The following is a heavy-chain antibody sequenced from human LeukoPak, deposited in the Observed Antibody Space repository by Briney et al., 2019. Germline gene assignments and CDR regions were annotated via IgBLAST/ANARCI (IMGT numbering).Heavy chain of an antibody. V-gene: IGHV4-59*01. J-gene: IGHJ4*02. CDR1: GGSLSSYY. Sequence: SETLSLTCTVSGGSLSSYYWSWIRQPPGQGLEWIGYIYYSGSTNYNPSLKSRVTISVDTSKNQFSLKLSSVTAADTAVYYCARGYDGYSYVNFDYLGQGTLVTVSS. CDR3: ARGYDGYSYVNFDY. D-gene: IGHD5-18*01. CDR2: IYYSGST.